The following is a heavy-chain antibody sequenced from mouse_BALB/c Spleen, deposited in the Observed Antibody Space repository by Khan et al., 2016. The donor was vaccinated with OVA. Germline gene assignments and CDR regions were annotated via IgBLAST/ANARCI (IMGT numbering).Heavy chain of an antibody. J-gene: IGHJ3*01. D-gene: IGHD1-1*02. Sequence: EVELVESGGGLVKPGGSLKLSCAASGFTFSDYYMYWVRQTPEKRLEWVATISDGGSYTYYPDSVKGRFTISRDNAKNHLYLQMSRLKSEETAMYYGARAGYGGLAYWGQGTLVTVSA. CDR1: GFTFSDYY. CDR2: ISDGGSYT. V-gene: IGHV5-4*02. CDR3: ARAGYGGLAY.